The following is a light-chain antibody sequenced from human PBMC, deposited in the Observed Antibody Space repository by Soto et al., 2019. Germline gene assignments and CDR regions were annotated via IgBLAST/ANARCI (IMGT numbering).Light chain of an antibody. CDR2: GAS. V-gene: IGKV3-15*01. J-gene: IGKJ5*01. Sequence: ERMMTQSLATLSVSPRERATLSCRASQSVSSNHLAWYQQKPGQAPRLLIYGASTRATGIPARFSGSGSGTEFTLTISSLQSEDFAVYYCQQYNNWPPIPFGQGTRLE. CDR1: QSVSSN. CDR3: QQYNNWPPIP.